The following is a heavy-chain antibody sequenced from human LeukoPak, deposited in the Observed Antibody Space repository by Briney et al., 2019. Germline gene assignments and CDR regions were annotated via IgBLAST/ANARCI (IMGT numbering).Heavy chain of an antibody. CDR1: GGSFSSYY. V-gene: IGHV4-59*01. D-gene: IGHD1-26*01. CDR3: ARTGWETYYFDS. CDR2: IYHSGST. Sequence: PSETLSLTCTVSGGSFSSYYWNWIRQPPEKGLEWIGYIYHSGSTNYNPSLKSRVSISVDTSKNQFSLKLSSVTAADTAVYYCARTGWETYYFDSWGQGTLVTVSS. J-gene: IGHJ4*02.